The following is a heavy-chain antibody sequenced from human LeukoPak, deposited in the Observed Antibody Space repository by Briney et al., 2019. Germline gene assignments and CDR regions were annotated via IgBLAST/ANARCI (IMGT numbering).Heavy chain of an antibody. D-gene: IGHD5-24*01. CDR2: ISSTGGYI. Sequence: GGSLRLSCAASGFTFSDYAMDWVRRAPGKGLEWVSSISSTGGYIYYADSVKGRSTISRDNAKNSLSLQMNSLRVEDTAVYYCARDSSNYPADAFDIWGQGTMVTVSS. V-gene: IGHV3-21*01. CDR3: ARDSSNYPADAFDI. J-gene: IGHJ3*02. CDR1: GFTFSDYA.